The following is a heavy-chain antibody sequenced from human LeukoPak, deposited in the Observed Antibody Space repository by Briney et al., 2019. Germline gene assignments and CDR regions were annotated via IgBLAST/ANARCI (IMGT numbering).Heavy chain of an antibody. V-gene: IGHV4-39*01. CDR1: GGSISSSSAY. CDR2: IYYSKNT. D-gene: IGHD5-18*01. Sequence: SDTLSLTCTVSGGSISSSSAYWGWIRQPPGKVLEWIGSIYYSKNTYYNPSLKGRVTIPAKTSKTQFSLTLGSVSATATAVYYCVSPRGFSYGYFDYWGQGTLVTVSS. CDR3: VSPRGFSYGYFDY. J-gene: IGHJ4*02.